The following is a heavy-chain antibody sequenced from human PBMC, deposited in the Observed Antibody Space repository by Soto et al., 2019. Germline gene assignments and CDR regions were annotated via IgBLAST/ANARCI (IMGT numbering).Heavy chain of an antibody. D-gene: IGHD5-18*01. V-gene: IGHV3-11*01. CDR1: VLTFNEYY. CDR3: AGMTIVTLYFDH. J-gene: IGHJ4*02. Sequence: PRGSLLLSCAFSVLTFNEYYMSWIRQAPGKGLGLIAYISTGAINIYYADSVRGRFTVSRDNGRNSLHLQMDNLRAEDTAVYYCAGMTIVTLYFDHWGQGTAVTVSS. CDR2: ISTGAINI.